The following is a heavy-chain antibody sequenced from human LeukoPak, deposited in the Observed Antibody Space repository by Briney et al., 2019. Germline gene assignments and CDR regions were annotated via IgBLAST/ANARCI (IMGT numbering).Heavy chain of an antibody. CDR2: IIPIFGTA. V-gene: IGHV1-69*06. CDR1: GYTLTELS. J-gene: IGHJ4*02. Sequence: ASVKVSCKVSGYTLTELSMHWVRQAPGQGLEWMGGIIPIFGTANYAQKFQGRVTITADKSTSTAYMELSSLRSEDTAVYYCASGVYSYDKRWREDYWGQGTLVTVSS. D-gene: IGHD5-18*01. CDR3: ASGVYSYDKRWREDY.